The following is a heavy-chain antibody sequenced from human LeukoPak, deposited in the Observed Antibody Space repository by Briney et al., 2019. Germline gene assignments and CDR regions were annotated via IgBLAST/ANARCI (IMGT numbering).Heavy chain of an antibody. J-gene: IGHJ3*02. D-gene: IGHD3-9*01. V-gene: IGHV1-69*05. CDR1: GGTFSSYA. CDR2: IIPIFGTA. Sequence: SVKVSCKASGGTFSSYAISWVRQAPGQGLEWMGGIIPIFGTANYAQKFQGRVTITTDESTSTAYMELGSLRSEDTAVYYCARDSDPETGRYAFDIWGQGTMVTVSS. CDR3: ARDSDPETGRYAFDI.